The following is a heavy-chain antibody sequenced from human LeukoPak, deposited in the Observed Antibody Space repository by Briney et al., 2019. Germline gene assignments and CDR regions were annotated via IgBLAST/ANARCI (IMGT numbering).Heavy chain of an antibody. CDR1: GFTFSDYY. CDR3: AFPTREPDS. V-gene: IGHV3-11*06. J-gene: IGHJ4*02. CDR2: ISASSSDT. D-gene: IGHD1-14*01. Sequence: PGGSLRLSCAASGFTFSDYYMSWFRQAPGKGREWLSYISASSSDTSYADSVKGRFTISRDNARNSVYLETNSLRAEDTAVYYCAFPTREPDSWGQGTLVTVS.